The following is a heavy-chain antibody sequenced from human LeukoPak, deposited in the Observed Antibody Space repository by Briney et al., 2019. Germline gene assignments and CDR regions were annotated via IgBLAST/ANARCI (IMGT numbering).Heavy chain of an antibody. V-gene: IGHV3-48*02. J-gene: IGHJ6*02. D-gene: IGHD3-10*01. CDR1: GFTFSSYS. CDR2: ISSSSSTI. Sequence: PGGSLRLSCAASGFTFSSYSMNWVRQAPGKGLEWVSSISSSSSTIYYADSVKGRFTISRDNAKNSLYLQMNSLRDEDTAVYYCARDRAYYGSGSSYGMDVWGQGTTVTVSS. CDR3: ARDRAYYGSGSSYGMDV.